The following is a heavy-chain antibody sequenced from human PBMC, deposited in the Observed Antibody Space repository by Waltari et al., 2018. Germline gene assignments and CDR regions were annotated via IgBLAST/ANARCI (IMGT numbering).Heavy chain of an antibody. CDR2: MTASGLM. V-gene: IGHV3-23*01. Sequence: EMRLLESGGALVQPGESLRLSCAASGFPFSTYTMNWVRQAPGKGLEWVAVMTASGLMHDGDSVKGRFIISRDNSKNTLYLEMYRLRVEDTATYYCAKDEGARLAPTFGMDAWGQGTTVIVSS. D-gene: IGHD1-26*01. CDR3: AKDEGARLAPTFGMDA. CDR1: GFPFSTYT. J-gene: IGHJ6*02.